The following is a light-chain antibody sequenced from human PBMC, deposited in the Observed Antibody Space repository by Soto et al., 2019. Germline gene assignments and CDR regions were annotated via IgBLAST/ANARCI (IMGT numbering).Light chain of an antibody. V-gene: IGKV3-15*01. CDR1: QSVSSN. CDR3: QQYNSWPLT. CDR2: GAS. Sequence: EIVMTQSPATLSVSPGERATLSCRASQSVSSNLAWYQQKPGQAPRLLIYGASTRATGIPARFSGSGSGTEFTLTISSLQSEDFAVYYCQQYNSWPLTFGGGTNVDIK. J-gene: IGKJ4*01.